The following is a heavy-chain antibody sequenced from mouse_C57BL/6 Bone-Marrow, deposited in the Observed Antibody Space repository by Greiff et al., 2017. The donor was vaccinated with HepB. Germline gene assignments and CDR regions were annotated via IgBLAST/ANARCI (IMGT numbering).Heavy chain of an antibody. J-gene: IGHJ2*01. CDR1: GYTFTNYW. V-gene: IGHV1-63*01. CDR2: IYPGGGYT. CDR3: ARSGDYYCDY. D-gene: IGHD3-1*01. Sequence: VQLQESGAELVRPGTSVKMSCKASGYTFTNYWIGWAKQRPGHGLEWIGDIYPGGGYTNYNEKFKGKATLTADKSSSTAYMQFSSLTSEDSAIYYCARSGDYYCDYWGQGTTLTVSS.